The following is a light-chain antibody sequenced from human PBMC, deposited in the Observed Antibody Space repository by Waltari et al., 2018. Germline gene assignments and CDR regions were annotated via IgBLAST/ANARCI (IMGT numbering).Light chain of an antibody. J-gene: IGKJ1*01. CDR1: QSVTRT. Sequence: EIVLTQSPGTLSLSPGERATLSCRTSQSVTRTLAWYQQKPGQAPRLLLYGASNRATGIPDRFSGSGSGTDFSLTISSLEPEDFAVYYCQHYLRLPVTFGQGTKVEIK. CDR2: GAS. V-gene: IGKV3-20*01. CDR3: QHYLRLPVT.